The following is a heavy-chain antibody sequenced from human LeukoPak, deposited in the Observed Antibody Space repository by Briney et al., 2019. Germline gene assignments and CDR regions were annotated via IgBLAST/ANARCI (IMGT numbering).Heavy chain of an antibody. CDR1: GFIFSNSA. D-gene: IGHD6-13*01. Sequence: GRSLRLSCAASGFIFSNSAMHWVRQAPGKGLDWVAVTSYNGGDNFYADSVKGRFTISRDNSKNTLYLQMSSLRGDDTAVYYCARGDSGTSWLIDYWGQGTLVTVSS. CDR2: TSYNGGDN. CDR3: ARGDSGTSWLIDY. J-gene: IGHJ4*02. V-gene: IGHV3-30-3*01.